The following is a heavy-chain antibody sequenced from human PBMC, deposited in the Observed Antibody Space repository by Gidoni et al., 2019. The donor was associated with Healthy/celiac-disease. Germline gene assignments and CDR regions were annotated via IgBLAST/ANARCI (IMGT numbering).Heavy chain of an antibody. CDR1: GDTFPSYA. D-gene: IGHD3-22*01. CDR3: ARGVTMIVGSGYYFDY. J-gene: IGHJ4*02. CDR2: IIPIFGTA. V-gene: IGHV1-69*06. Sequence: QVKLVQSGAEVKKPGSSVKVSCKASGDTFPSYAISWVRQAPGQWLKWMGGIIPIFGTANYAQKFQGRVTMTADKSTSTGYMELSSLRSEDTAVYYCARGVTMIVGSGYYFDYWGQGTLVTVSS.